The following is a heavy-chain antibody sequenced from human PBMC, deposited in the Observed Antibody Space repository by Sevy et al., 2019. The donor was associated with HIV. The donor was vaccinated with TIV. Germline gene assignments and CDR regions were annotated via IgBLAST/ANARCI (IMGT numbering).Heavy chain of an antibody. J-gene: IGHJ4*02. Sequence: SETLSLTCTVSGGSISSYYWSWIRQPPGKGLEWIGYIFYSGSTYYNPSLKRRVTISVDTSKNQFSLKLTSVTAAGTAVYYCATISQQLVGFFDYWGQGTLVTVSS. D-gene: IGHD6-6*01. V-gene: IGHV4-59*12. CDR3: ATISQQLVGFFDY. CDR1: GGSISSYY. CDR2: IFYSGST.